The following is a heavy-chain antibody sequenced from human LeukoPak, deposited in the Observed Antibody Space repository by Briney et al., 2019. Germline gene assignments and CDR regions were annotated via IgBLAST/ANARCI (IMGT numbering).Heavy chain of an antibody. CDR2: IKRKSDGETT. D-gene: IGHD5-18*01. CDR3: TTDPSGYAYMNGWHLDY. V-gene: IGHV3-15*01. J-gene: IGHJ4*02. Sequence: GGSLRLSCASSGFTFTNYAMSWVRQAPGKGPEWIGRIKRKSDGETTDYAAPVKGRFTISRDDSKNTLFLQMNSLKTEDTAFYYCTTDPSGYAYMNGWHLDYWGQGALVTVSS. CDR1: GFTFTNYA.